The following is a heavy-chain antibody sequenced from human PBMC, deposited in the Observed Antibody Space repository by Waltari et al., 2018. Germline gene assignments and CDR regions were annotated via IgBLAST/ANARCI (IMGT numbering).Heavy chain of an antibody. D-gene: IGHD1-26*01. Sequence: EVQLVQSGAEVKKPGATVKISCKASGYTFTDYYMHWVQQAPGKGLEGMGRVDAEEWERRKAGKCQGRVTITADTSTDTAYMELSRLRSEDTAVYYWATAQIVGATDDAFDIWGQGTMVTVSS. V-gene: IGHV1-69-2*01. CDR1: GYTFTDYY. CDR3: ATAQIVGATDDAFDI. CDR2: VDAEEWER. J-gene: IGHJ3*02.